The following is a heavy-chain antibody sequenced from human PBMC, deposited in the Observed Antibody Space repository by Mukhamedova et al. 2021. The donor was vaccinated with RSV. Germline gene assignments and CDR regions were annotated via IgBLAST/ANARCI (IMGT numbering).Heavy chain of an antibody. V-gene: IGHV1-69*01. D-gene: IGHD2-2*01. Sequence: SYAISWVRQAPGQGLEWMGGIIPIFGTANYAQKFQGRVTITADESTSTAYMELSRLRSEDTAVYYCARNHGVQAATGWVEPWSQGT. CDR1: SYA. J-gene: IGHJ5*02. CDR3: ARNHGVQAATGWVEP. CDR2: IIPIFGTA.